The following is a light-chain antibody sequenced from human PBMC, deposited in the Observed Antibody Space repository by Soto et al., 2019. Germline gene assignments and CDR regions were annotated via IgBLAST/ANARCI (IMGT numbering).Light chain of an antibody. Sequence: QAVVTQEPSLTVSPGGTVTLTCASSTGAVTSGHHPNWFQQKPGQAPRALIYSTNKKQSWTPARFSGSLLGGKAALTVSGVQPEDEAEYYCLLRYAAVVVFGGGTQLTVL. V-gene: IGLV7-43*01. CDR1: TGAVTSGHH. CDR2: STN. CDR3: LLRYAAVVV. J-gene: IGLJ2*01.